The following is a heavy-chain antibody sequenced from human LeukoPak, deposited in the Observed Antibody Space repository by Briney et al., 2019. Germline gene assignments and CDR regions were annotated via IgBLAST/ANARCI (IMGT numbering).Heavy chain of an antibody. CDR2: ISGSGGST. D-gene: IGHD6-6*01. CDR1: GFTFSSYA. CDR3: AKSIAARPYYYYAMDV. Sequence: SGGSLRLYCAASGFTFSSYAMSWVRQAPGKGLEWVSAISGSGGSTYYADSVKGRFTISRDNSKNTLYLQMNSLRAEDTAVYYCAKSIAARPYYYYAMDVWGQGTTVTVSS. J-gene: IGHJ6*02. V-gene: IGHV3-23*01.